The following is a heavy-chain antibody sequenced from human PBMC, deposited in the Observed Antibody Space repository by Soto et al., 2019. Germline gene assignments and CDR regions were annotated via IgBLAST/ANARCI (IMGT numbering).Heavy chain of an antibody. D-gene: IGHD6-6*01. V-gene: IGHV1-69*06. CDR3: ARRGGSASSYSYGMDV. CDR2: IIPIFGTA. CDR1: GGTFSSYA. J-gene: IGHJ6*02. Sequence: QVQLVQSGAEVKKPGSSVKVSCKASGGTFSSYAISWVRQAPGQGREWMGGIIPIFGTANYAQKFQGRVTITADKSTSTAYMELSSLRSEDTAVYYCARRGGSASSYSYGMDVWGQGATVTVSS.